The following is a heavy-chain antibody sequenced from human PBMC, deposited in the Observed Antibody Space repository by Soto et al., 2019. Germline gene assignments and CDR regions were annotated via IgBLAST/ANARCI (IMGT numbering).Heavy chain of an antibody. CDR2: ISDYNGNT. J-gene: IGHJ6*02. CDR3: AREGQAPYYYYGMDV. V-gene: IGHV1-18*01. CDR1: GYTFTNYG. Sequence: QVQVVQSGDEVKKPGASVKVSCKASGYTFTNYGFSWVRQAPGQGLEWMGWISDYNGNTKYAEKCQGRVTMTTDASTSTAHMELRSLRSDDTAVYYCAREGQAPYYYYGMDVWGQGTAVTVSS.